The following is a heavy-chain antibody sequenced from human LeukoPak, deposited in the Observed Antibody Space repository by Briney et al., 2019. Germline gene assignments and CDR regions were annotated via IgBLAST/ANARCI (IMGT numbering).Heavy chain of an antibody. CDR2: ISSSSSYI. CDR1: GFTFSSYS. CDR3: ARSPIAAGIDY. D-gene: IGHD6-13*01. Sequence: GGSLRLSCAASGFTFSSYSMNWVRQAPGKGLEWVSSISSSSSYIYYADSVKGRFTISRDNAKNSLYLQMNSLRAEDTAAYYCARSPIAAGIDYWGQGTLVTVSS. V-gene: IGHV3-21*01. J-gene: IGHJ4*02.